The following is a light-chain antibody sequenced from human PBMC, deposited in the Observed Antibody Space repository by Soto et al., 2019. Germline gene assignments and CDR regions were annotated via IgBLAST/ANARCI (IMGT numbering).Light chain of an antibody. CDR1: QSISVW. Sequence: DIQMTQSASTLSASVGDRLTITCRASQSISVWLAWYQQKAGKAPNLLIYKASRLESGVPSRFSGSGSETEFNLTISGLQTGDSATYYCQQYNSYSPTFGQGTKVDI. CDR2: KAS. CDR3: QQYNSYSPT. V-gene: IGKV1-5*03. J-gene: IGKJ1*01.